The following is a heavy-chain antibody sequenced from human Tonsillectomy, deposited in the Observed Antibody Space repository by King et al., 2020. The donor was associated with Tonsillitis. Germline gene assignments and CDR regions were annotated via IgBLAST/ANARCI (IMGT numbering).Heavy chain of an antibody. CDR2: IIHILEIV. CDR1: GGTFSSYA. CDR3: ARVAGAARLDV. J-gene: IGHJ6*02. Sequence: VQLVQSGAEVKKPGSSVKVSCKASGGTFSSYAISWVRQAPGQGLEWMGRIIHILEIVNYAQKFQGRVTITADKSTSTAYMELSRLRSEDTAVYYCARVAGAARLDVWGQGTTVTVSS. D-gene: IGHD6-6*01. V-gene: IGHV1-69*04.